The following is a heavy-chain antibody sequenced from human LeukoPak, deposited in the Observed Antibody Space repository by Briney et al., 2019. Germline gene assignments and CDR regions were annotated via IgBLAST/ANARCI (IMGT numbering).Heavy chain of an antibody. CDR3: ARGANRIES. Sequence: SETLSLTCCVSSGSINTYYWRWIRQTPGKGLVWNGFICYNGSPNYNPSLKSRVTMSVDTYKSQFSLKLTSVTAADTALYYCARGANRIESWGRGNLVIVSS. CDR2: ICYNGSP. D-gene: IGHD1-14*01. V-gene: IGHV4-59*12. CDR1: SGSINTYY. J-gene: IGHJ4*02.